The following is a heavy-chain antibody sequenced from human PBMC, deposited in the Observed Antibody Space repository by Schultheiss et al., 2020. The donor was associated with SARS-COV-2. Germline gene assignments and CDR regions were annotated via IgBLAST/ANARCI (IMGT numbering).Heavy chain of an antibody. CDR2: ISSSSSTI. J-gene: IGHJ4*02. Sequence: GVSLRLSCAASGFTFSSYWMSWVRQAPGKGLEWVSYISSSSSTIYYADSVKGRFTISRDNAKNSLYLQMNSLRAEDTAVYYCARERSRSYFDYWGQGTLVTVSS. CDR1: GFTFSSYW. D-gene: IGHD3-10*01. CDR3: ARERSRSYFDY. V-gene: IGHV3-48*01.